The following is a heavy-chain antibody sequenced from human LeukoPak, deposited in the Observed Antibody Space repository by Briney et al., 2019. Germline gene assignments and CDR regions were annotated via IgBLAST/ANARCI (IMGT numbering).Heavy chain of an antibody. CDR1: GFTLSRYW. D-gene: IGHD3-10*01. CDR2: IKHDGSEK. CDR3: ARDRDYYNYFEY. Sequence: GGSLRLSCAASGFTLSRYWMSWVRQAPGKGLEWVANIKHDGSEKYYVDSVKGRFTISRDNAKNSLYLQMNSLRGEVTAVYYCARDRDYYNYFEYWGQGTLVTVSS. J-gene: IGHJ4*02. V-gene: IGHV3-7*04.